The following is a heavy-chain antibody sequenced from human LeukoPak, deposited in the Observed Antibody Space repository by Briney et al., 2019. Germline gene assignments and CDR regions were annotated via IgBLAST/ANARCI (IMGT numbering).Heavy chain of an antibody. Sequence: PSQTLSLTCTVSGGSLRSGSYYWGWIRQPAGKGLEWIGRIYNRGSTNYNPSLKSRVTMSEDTSKNQFSLKLTSVTAADTAVYYCARGHGSFDSWGQGTLVTVSA. CDR3: ARGHGSFDS. V-gene: IGHV4-61*02. CDR2: IYNRGST. J-gene: IGHJ4*02. D-gene: IGHD1-26*01. CDR1: GGSLRSGSYY.